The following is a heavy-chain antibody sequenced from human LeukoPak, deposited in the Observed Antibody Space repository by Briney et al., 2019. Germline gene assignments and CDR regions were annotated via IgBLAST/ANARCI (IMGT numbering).Heavy chain of an antibody. J-gene: IGHJ4*02. D-gene: IGHD6-19*01. V-gene: IGHV5-51*01. CDR1: GYSFTSYW. CDR3: ARHPPSGWSKAADY. Sequence: GASLKISCKGFGYSFTSYWFGWVRPMPGKGLEWMGRIYPGDSDTSYNTSFQGQVTISADKSISTAYLQCSSLKASDTAMYYCARHPPSGWSKAADYWGQGTLVTVSS. CDR2: IYPGDSDT.